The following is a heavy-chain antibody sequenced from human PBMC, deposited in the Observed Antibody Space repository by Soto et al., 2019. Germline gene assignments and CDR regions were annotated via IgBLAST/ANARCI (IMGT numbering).Heavy chain of an antibody. CDR1: GGSISSGGYY. V-gene: IGHV4-31*03. J-gene: IGHJ5*02. Sequence: SETLSLTCTVSGGSISSGGYYWSWIRQHPGKGLEWIGYIYYSGSTYYNPSLKSRVTISVDTSKNQFSLKLSSVTAADTAVYYCARGSAASSWFDPWGQGTLVTVSS. CDR3: ARGSAASSWFDP. D-gene: IGHD2-15*01. CDR2: IYYSGST.